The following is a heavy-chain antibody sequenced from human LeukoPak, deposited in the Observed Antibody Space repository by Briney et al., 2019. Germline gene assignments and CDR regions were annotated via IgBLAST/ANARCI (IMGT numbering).Heavy chain of an antibody. V-gene: IGHV4-34*01. J-gene: IGHJ4*02. D-gene: IGHD3-10*02. CDR3: ARDTVRGVSY. CDR1: GGSFSHYY. CDR2: ISHSGST. Sequence: SETLSLTCAVDGGSFSHYYWSWIRQPPGRGLEWIGEISHSGSTSYNPSLKSRVTISVDTSKNQFSLKLSSVTAADTAVYYCARDTVRGVSYWGQGTLVTVSS.